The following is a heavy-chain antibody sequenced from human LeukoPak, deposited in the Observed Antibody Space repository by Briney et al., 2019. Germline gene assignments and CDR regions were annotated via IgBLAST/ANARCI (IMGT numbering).Heavy chain of an antibody. Sequence: KPSETLSLTCAVYGGSFSGYYWSWIRQPPGKGLEWIGEINHSGSTNYNPSLKSRVTISVDTSKNQFSLKLSSVTAADTAVYYCARGLGEDTAMAFDYWGQGTLVTVSS. D-gene: IGHD5-18*01. J-gene: IGHJ4*02. CDR1: GGSFSGYY. V-gene: IGHV4-34*01. CDR3: ARGLGEDTAMAFDY. CDR2: INHSGST.